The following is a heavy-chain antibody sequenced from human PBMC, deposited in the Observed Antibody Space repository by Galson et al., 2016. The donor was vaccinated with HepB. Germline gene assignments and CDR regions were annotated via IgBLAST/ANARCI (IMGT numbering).Heavy chain of an antibody. Sequence: SLRLSCAASGFTLHTYTMNWVRQAPGKGLEWVSSISSGSSYIYYADSVKGRFTISRDKAKNSLYLQMNSMRAEDTAVYYCSRLVTSNSWYGWFDPWGQGTLVTVSS. CDR1: GFTLHTYT. J-gene: IGHJ5*02. CDR3: SRLVTSNSWYGWFDP. D-gene: IGHD6-13*01. CDR2: ISSGSSYI. V-gene: IGHV3-21*01.